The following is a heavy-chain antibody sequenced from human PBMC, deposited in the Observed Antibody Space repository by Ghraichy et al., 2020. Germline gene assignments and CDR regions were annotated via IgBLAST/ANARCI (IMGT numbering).Heavy chain of an antibody. CDR2: ISSSSSTI. Sequence: GGSLRLSCAASGFTFSSYSMNWVRQAPGKGLEWLSYISSSSSTIYYADSVKGRFTISRDNAKNSLYLQMNSLRDEDTAVYYCAGCAAAGSYYYYYGMDVWGQGATVTVAS. CDR3: AGCAAAGSYYYYYGMDV. J-gene: IGHJ6*02. V-gene: IGHV3-48*02. CDR1: GFTFSSYS. D-gene: IGHD6-13*01.